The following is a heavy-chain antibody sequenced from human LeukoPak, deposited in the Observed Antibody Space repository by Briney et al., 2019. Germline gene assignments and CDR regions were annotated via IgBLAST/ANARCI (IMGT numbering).Heavy chain of an antibody. CDR1: GYTFTGYY. Sequence: GASVKVSCKASGYTFTGYYMHWVRQAPGQGLEWMGWINPNSGGTNYAQKFQGWVTMTRDTSISTAYMELSRLRSDDTAVYYCARDGGLVGIPGVGGTDVWGKGTTVTVSS. D-gene: IGHD2-8*02. V-gene: IGHV1-2*04. J-gene: IGHJ6*04. CDR3: ARDGGLVGIPGVGGTDV. CDR2: INPNSGGT.